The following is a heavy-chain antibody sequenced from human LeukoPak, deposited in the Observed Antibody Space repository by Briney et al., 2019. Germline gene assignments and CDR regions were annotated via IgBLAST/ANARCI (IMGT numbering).Heavy chain of an antibody. CDR1: GGSFSGYY. Sequence: TSETLSLTCAVYGGSFSGYYWSWIRQPPGKGLEWIGEIDYGGSTNYNPSLKSRVAISADTSKNQFSLKLSSVTAADTAVYYCARYTMVRGVIGFDPWGQGTLVTVSS. V-gene: IGHV4-34*01. CDR3: ARYTMVRGVIGFDP. CDR2: IDYGGST. J-gene: IGHJ5*02. D-gene: IGHD3-10*01.